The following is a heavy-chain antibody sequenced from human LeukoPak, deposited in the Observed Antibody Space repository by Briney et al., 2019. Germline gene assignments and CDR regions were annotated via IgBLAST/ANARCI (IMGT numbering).Heavy chain of an antibody. CDR3: ARGRPENCSGGSCYSGLDY. V-gene: IGHV1-58*02. D-gene: IGHD2-15*01. J-gene: IGHJ4*02. Sequence: SVKVSCKASGFTFTSSAMQWVRQARGQRLEWIGWIVVGSGNTNYAQKFQERVTITRDMSTSTAYMELSSLRSEDTAVYYCARGRPENCSGGSCYSGLDYWGQGTLVTVSS. CDR2: IVVGSGNT. CDR1: GFTFTSSA.